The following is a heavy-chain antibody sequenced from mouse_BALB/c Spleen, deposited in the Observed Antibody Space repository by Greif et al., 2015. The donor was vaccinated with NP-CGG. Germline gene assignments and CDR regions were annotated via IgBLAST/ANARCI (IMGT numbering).Heavy chain of an antibody. J-gene: IGHJ3*01. V-gene: IGHV5-6-3*01. D-gene: IGHD2-4*01. CDR1: GFTFSSYG. CDR2: INSNGGST. CDR3: ARSYYDYDGRFFAY. Sequence: EVKLMESGGGLVQPGGSLKLSCAASGFTFSSYGMSWVRQTPDKRLELVATINSNGGSTYYPDSVKGRFTISRDNAKNTLYLQMSSLKSEDTAMYYCARSYYDYDGRFFAYWGQGTLVTVSA.